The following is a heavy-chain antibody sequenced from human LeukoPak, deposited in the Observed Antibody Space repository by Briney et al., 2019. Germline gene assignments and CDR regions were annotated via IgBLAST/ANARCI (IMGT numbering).Heavy chain of an antibody. D-gene: IGHD3-10*01. CDR1: GGSISSYY. V-gene: IGHV4-59*01. CDR3: ARDRVRVDYYYYGMDV. J-gene: IGHJ6*02. Sequence: PSETLSLTCTVSGGSISSYYWSWIRQPPGKGLEWIGYIYYSGSTNYNPSLKSRVTISVDTSKNQFSLKLSPVTAADTAVYYCARDRVRVDYYYYGMDVWGQGTTVTVSS. CDR2: IYYSGST.